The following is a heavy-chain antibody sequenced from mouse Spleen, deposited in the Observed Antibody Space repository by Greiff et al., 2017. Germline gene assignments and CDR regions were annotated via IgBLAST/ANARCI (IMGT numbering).Heavy chain of an antibody. CDR3: ARGGSNYVLFAY. V-gene: IGHV5-4*03. CDR2: ISDGGSYT. CDR1: GFTFSSYA. Sequence: DVKLVESGGGLVKPGGSLKLSCAASGFTFSSYAMSWVRQTPEKRLEWVATISDGGSYTYYPDNVKGRFTISRDNAKNNLYLQMSHLKSEDTAMYYCARGGSNYVLFAYWGQGTLVTVSA. J-gene: IGHJ3*01. D-gene: IGHD2-5*01.